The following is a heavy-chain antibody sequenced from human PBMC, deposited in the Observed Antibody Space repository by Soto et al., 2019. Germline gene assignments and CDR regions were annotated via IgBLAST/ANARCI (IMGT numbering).Heavy chain of an antibody. CDR1: GYTFTSYY. D-gene: IGHD6-13*01. CDR2: INAGNGNT. V-gene: IGHV1-3*01. J-gene: IGHJ4*02. CDR3: ARTHTLHGQQLAFDY. Sequence: ASVKVSCKASGYTFTSYYMHWVRQAPGQRLEWMGWINAGNGNTKYSQKFQGRVTITRDTSASTAYMELSSLRSEDTAVYYCARTHTLHGQQLAFDYWGQGTLVTVSS.